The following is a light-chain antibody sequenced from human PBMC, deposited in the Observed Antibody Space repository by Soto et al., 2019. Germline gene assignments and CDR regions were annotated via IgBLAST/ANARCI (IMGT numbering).Light chain of an antibody. J-gene: IGKJ1*01. CDR3: QQYGIPPWT. V-gene: IGKV3-20*01. Sequence: EIVLTQSPGTLSLSPGERATLSCRASQSVSSSYLAWYQQKPGQAPRLLIYGASSRATGIPDRFSGSGSGTDFTLTISRLETEDFAVYYCQQYGIPPWTFGQGTKVEI. CDR2: GAS. CDR1: QSVSSSY.